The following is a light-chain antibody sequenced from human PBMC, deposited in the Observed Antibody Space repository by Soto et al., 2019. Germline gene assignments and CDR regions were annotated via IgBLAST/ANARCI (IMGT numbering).Light chain of an antibody. J-gene: IGKJ1*01. CDR2: GAS. CDR1: QSVSNNY. Sequence: EIVLTQSPGTLSLSPGKISTLSCRASQSVSNNYLAWYKQKPGQAPRLLIYGASNRATGIPDRLSGSGSGTDFTLTISRMEPEDFAVYYCQQYGSSGTFGHGTKVDIK. CDR3: QQYGSSGT. V-gene: IGKV3-20*01.